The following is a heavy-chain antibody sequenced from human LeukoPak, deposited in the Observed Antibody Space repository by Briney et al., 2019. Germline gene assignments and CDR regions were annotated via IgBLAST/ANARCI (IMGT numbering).Heavy chain of an antibody. CDR1: GYTFTSYG. CDR3: ARDGYGDYGLGGFDI. CDR2: ISAYNGNT. Sequence: ASVKVSCKASGYTFTSYGISWVRQAPGQGLEWMGWISAYNGNTNYAQKPQGRVTMTTDTSTSTAYMELRSLRSDDTAVYYCARDGYGDYGLGGFDIWGQGTMVTVSS. D-gene: IGHD4-17*01. V-gene: IGHV1-18*01. J-gene: IGHJ3*02.